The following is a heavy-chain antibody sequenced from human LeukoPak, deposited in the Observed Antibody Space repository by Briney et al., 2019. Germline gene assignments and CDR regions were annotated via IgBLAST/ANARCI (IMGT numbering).Heavy chain of an antibody. CDR2: ISSSSSTI. CDR3: ARDTYASSSYY. Sequence: GGSLRLSFAASGFTFSSYSMNWVRKAPGKGLEWVSYISSSSSTIYYADSVKGRFTISRDNAKNSLYLQMNSLRAEDTAVYYCARDTYASSSYYWGQGTLVTVSS. V-gene: IGHV3-48*01. J-gene: IGHJ4*02. D-gene: IGHD3-16*01. CDR1: GFTFSSYS.